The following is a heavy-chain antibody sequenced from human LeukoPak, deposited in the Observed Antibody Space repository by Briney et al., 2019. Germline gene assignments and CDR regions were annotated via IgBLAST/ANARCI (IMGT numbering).Heavy chain of an antibody. Sequence: GGSLRLSCGASGFTFSYHWMHWVRQGPGKGLVWVSRIDGGGSSTSYADSVKGRFSISRDNAKSTLYLQMSSLRAEDTAVYYCAKAIYSSSRMDVWGQGTTVTVSS. CDR1: GFTFSYHW. D-gene: IGHD6-13*01. CDR2: IDGGGSST. J-gene: IGHJ6*02. V-gene: IGHV3-74*01. CDR3: AKAIYSSSRMDV.